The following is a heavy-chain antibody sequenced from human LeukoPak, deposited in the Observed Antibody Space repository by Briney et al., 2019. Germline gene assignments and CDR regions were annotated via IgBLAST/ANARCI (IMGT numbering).Heavy chain of an antibody. J-gene: IGHJ4*02. Sequence: SETLSLTCTVSGGSISSSSYYWGWIRQPPGKGLEWIGSIYTSGSTNYNPSLKSRVTMSVDTSKNQFSLKLSSVTAADTAVYYCARGGYYYDSSGYSRFDYWGQGTLVTVSS. CDR2: IYTSGST. CDR1: GGSISSSSYY. V-gene: IGHV4-39*07. CDR3: ARGGYYYDSSGYSRFDY. D-gene: IGHD3-22*01.